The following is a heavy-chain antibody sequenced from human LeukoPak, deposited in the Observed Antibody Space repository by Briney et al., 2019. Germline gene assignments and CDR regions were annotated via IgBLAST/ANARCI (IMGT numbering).Heavy chain of an antibody. V-gene: IGHV1-18*01. CDR1: VYTFTINS. Sequence: SVTLSLTCTVYTFTINSISWVRLPPRQGHEGVGWISAYNGKTNNAQKLLGRVTMTTETSTSTAYMELRSLKSDDTAVYYCERVLYDRTGNNYFDPWGQGTLVTVSS. CDR2: ISAYNGKT. J-gene: IGHJ5*02. D-gene: IGHD3-22*01. CDR3: ERVLYDRTGNNYFDP.